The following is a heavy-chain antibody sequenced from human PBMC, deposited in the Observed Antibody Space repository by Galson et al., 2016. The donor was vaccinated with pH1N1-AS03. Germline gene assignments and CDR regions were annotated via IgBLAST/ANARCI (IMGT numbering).Heavy chain of an antibody. J-gene: IGHJ3*02. D-gene: IGHD2-21*02. V-gene: IGHV4-39*01. Sequence: TLSLTCKVSGDSISSSRFYWGWIRQPPGKGLEWIGSIYYSGTTYYTSSLKSRVTISVDTSKNGFSLRLTSVTAADTAVYYCARPLAVTDAFDIWGQGTMVTIS. CDR1: GDSISSSRFY. CDR3: ARPLAVTDAFDI. CDR2: IYYSGTT.